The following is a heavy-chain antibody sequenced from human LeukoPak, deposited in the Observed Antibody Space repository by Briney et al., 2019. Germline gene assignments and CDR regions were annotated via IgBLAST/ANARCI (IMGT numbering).Heavy chain of an antibody. V-gene: IGHV4-39*01. CDR3: ARHPRRLRSADY. Sequence: SETLSLTCTVSGGSISSSSYYWGWLRQPPGKGLEWIGSIYYSGSTYYNPSLKSRVTISIDTSKNQFSLKLSSVTAADTAVYYCARHPRRLRSADYWGQGTLVTVSS. CDR2: IYYSGST. CDR1: GGSISSSSYY. J-gene: IGHJ4*02. D-gene: IGHD5-12*01.